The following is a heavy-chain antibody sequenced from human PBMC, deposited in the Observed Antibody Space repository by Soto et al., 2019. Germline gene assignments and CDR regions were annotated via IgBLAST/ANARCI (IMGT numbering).Heavy chain of an antibody. Sequence: SGTLSLTCAVSGYPISSGYYWGWIRQPPGKGLEWIGSIYHSGSTYYNPSLKSRVTISVDTSKNQFSLKLSSVTAADTAVYYCARDAFYGDYGLDWGQGTLVTVSS. CDR2: IYHSGST. V-gene: IGHV4-38-2*02. CDR3: ARDAFYGDYGLD. D-gene: IGHD4-17*01. J-gene: IGHJ4*02. CDR1: GYPISSGYY.